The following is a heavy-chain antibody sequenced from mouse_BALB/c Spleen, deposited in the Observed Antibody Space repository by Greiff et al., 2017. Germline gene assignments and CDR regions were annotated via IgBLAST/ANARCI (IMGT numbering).Heavy chain of an antibody. V-gene: IGHV5-6-5*01. CDR1: GFTFSSYA. J-gene: IGHJ4*01. Sequence: EVQLVESGGGLVKPGGSLKLSCAASGFTFSSYAMSWVRQTPEKRLELVASISSGGSTYYPDSVKGRFTISRDNARNILYLQMSSLRSEDTAMYYCARGGGYDERDYAMDYWGQGTSVTVSS. CDR3: ARGGGYDERDYAMDY. CDR2: ISSGGST. D-gene: IGHD2-2*01.